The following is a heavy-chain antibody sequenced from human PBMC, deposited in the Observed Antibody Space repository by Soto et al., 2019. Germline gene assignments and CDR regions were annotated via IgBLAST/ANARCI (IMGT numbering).Heavy chain of an antibody. D-gene: IGHD2-15*01. Sequence: SETLSLTCAVYGGSFSGYYWSWIRQPPGKGLEWIGEINHSGSTNYNPSLKSRVTISVDTSKNQFSLKLSSVTAADTAVYYCARARMTIPSFPNMGVWGKGTTVTVAS. CDR3: ARARMTIPSFPNMGV. CDR1: GGSFSGYY. J-gene: IGHJ6*03. V-gene: IGHV4-34*01. CDR2: INHSGST.